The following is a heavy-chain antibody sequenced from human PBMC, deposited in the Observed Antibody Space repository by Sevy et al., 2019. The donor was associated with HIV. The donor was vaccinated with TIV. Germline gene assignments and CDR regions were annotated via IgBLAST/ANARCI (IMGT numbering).Heavy chain of an antibody. J-gene: IGHJ5*02. CDR3: ARVPWKDQRIPSGWFDP. CDR1: GFTFSDYY. CDR2: ISSSGSTI. V-gene: IGHV3-11*01. D-gene: IGHD1-1*01. Sequence: GGSLRLSCAASGFTFSDYYMSWIRQAPGKGLEWVSYISSSGSTIYYANSVKGRFTISRDNAKNSLYLQMNSLRAEDTAVYYCARVPWKDQRIPSGWFDPWGQGTLVTVSS.